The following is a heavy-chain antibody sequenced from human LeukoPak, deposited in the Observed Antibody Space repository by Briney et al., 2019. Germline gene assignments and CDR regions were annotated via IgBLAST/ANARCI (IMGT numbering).Heavy chain of an antibody. CDR3: AHRLCGYCPFDY. J-gene: IGHJ4*02. CDR2: IYWDDDK. D-gene: IGHD6-25*01. CDR1: GFSLSTSGVG. Sequence: SGPTLVKPTQTLTLTCTFSGFSLSTSGVGVGWIRQPPGKALEWLVLIYWDDDKRYSPSLKSRLTITKDTSKNQVVLTMTNMDPVDTATYYCAHRLCGYCPFDYWGQGTLVTVSS. V-gene: IGHV2-5*02.